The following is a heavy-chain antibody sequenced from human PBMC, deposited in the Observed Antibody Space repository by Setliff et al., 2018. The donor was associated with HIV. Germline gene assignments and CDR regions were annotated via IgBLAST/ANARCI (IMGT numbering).Heavy chain of an antibody. J-gene: IGHJ3*02. V-gene: IGHV4-39*07. CDR2: IYYSGST. D-gene: IGHD3-3*01. Sequence: PSETLSLTCTVSGGSTSSSSYYWGWIRQPPGKGLEWIGSIYYSGSTYYNPSLKSRVTISVDTSKNPFSLKLSSVTAVDSAVYYCARDRDYNFWGGGRLSAFDIWGQGTTVTVSS. CDR1: GGSTSSSSYY. CDR3: ARDRDYNFWGGGRLSAFDI.